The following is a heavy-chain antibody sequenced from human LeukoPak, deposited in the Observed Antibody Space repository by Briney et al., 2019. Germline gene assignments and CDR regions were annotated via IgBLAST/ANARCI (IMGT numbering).Heavy chain of an antibody. CDR3: ARVFRHGQQLGPADY. CDR1: GYTFTSYG. Sequence: ASVKVSCKASGYTFTSYGISWVRQAPGQGLERMGWISAYNGNTNYAQKLQGRVTMTTDTSTSTAYMELRSLRSDDTAVYYCARVFRHGQQLGPADYWGQGTLVTVSS. CDR2: ISAYNGNT. V-gene: IGHV1-18*01. J-gene: IGHJ4*02. D-gene: IGHD6-13*01.